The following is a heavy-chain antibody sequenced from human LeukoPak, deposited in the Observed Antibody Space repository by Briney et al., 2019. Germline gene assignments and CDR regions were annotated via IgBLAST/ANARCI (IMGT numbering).Heavy chain of an antibody. CDR1: GYTFTSYD. D-gene: IGHD1-26*01. CDR2: MNPNSGNT. Sequence: ASVKVSCKASGYTFTSYDINWVRQATGQGLEWMGWMNPNSGNTGYAQKFQGRVAMTRNTSISTAYMELSSLRFEDTAIYYCARGPSGSGSYMVDYWAQGTLVTVSS. V-gene: IGHV1-8*01. CDR3: ARGPSGSGSYMVDY. J-gene: IGHJ4*02.